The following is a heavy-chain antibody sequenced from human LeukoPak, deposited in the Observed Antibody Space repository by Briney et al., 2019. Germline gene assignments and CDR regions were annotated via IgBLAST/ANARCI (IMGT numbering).Heavy chain of an antibody. D-gene: IGHD2-15*01. CDR2: IRYDGSNK. Sequence: GGSLRLSCAASGFTFSSYGMHWVRQAPGKGLEWVAFIRYDGSNKYYADSVKGRFTISRDNAKNTLYLQMNSLRAEDTAVYYCAREDCSGGSCYSGYWFDPWGQGTLVTVSS. J-gene: IGHJ5*02. V-gene: IGHV3-30*02. CDR1: GFTFSSYG. CDR3: AREDCSGGSCYSGYWFDP.